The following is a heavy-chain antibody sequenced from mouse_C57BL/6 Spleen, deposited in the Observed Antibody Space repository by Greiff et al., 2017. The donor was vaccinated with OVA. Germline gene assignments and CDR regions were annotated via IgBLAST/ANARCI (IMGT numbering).Heavy chain of an antibody. CDR1: GYAFTNYL. V-gene: IGHV1-54*01. D-gene: IGHD2-3*01. CDR3: ARSDDGYFAY. Sequence: VQLVESGAELVRPGTSVKVSCKASGYAFTNYLIEWVKQRPGQGLEWIGVINPGSGGTNYNEKFKGKATLTADKSSSTAYMQLSSLTSEDSAVYFCARSDDGYFAYWGQGTLVTVSA. J-gene: IGHJ3*01. CDR2: INPGSGGT.